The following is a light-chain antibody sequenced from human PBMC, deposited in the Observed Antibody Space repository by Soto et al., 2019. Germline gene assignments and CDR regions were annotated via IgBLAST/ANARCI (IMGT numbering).Light chain of an antibody. V-gene: IGKV1-39*01. J-gene: IGKJ2*01. CDR1: QSISSY. CDR3: QQSYSTLVKT. Sequence: DIQMTQSPSSLSASVGDRVTITCRASQSISSYLNWYQQKPGKAPKLLIYAASSLQSGVPSRFSGGGSGTDFTLTISSLQPEDFATYYCQQSYSTLVKTFGQGTKLEIK. CDR2: AAS.